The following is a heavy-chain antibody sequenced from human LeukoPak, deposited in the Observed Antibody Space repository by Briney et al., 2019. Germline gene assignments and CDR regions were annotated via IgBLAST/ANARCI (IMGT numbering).Heavy chain of an antibody. V-gene: IGHV3-7*01. J-gene: IGHJ6*02. CDR3: ARDLYSTSRTDV. Sequence: GGSLRLSCAASGFTFSSYYISWVRQAPGKGLEWVANIKKDGSEKYYVESVKGRFTISRDNAKNSLYLQMNSLRAEDTAVYYCARDLYSTSRTDVWGQGTTVTVSS. CDR1: GFTFSSYY. D-gene: IGHD2-15*01. CDR2: IKKDGSEK.